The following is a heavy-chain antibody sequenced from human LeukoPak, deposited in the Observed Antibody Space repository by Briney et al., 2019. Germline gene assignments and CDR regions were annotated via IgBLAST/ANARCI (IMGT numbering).Heavy chain of an antibody. Sequence: GASVKVSCKASGYTFTSYDINWVRQATGQGLEWMGWMNPNSGNTGYAQKFQGRVTMTRNTSISTAYMELSSLRSEDTAVYYCAREGVVDMGFDYWGQGTLVTVSS. V-gene: IGHV1-8*01. CDR2: MNPNSGNT. J-gene: IGHJ4*02. CDR3: AREGVVDMGFDY. D-gene: IGHD3-3*01. CDR1: GYTFTSYD.